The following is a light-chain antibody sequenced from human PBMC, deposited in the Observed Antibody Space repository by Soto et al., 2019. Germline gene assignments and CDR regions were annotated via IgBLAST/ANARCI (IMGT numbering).Light chain of an antibody. CDR1: QVISNY. J-gene: IGKJ1*01. V-gene: IGKV1-27*01. Sequence: DIQMTQSPSSLSASVGDRVTITCRASQVISNYLAWYQQKPGKVPKLLIYAASTLQSGVPCRFSGSGSGTDFTLTISSLQPEDVATYYCQKYNSASWTFGQGTKVEIK. CDR2: AAS. CDR3: QKYNSASWT.